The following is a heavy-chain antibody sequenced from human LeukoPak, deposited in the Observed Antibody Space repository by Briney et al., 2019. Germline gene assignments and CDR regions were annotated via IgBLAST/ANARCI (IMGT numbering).Heavy chain of an antibody. V-gene: IGHV3-23*01. J-gene: IGHJ4*02. Sequence: PGGSLRLSCAASGFTFSSYAMSWVRQAPGKGLEWVSTLSGSGVNTYYADSVKGRFTISRDNSKNTLYLQMNSLRAEDTAVYYCAKDYFSGNWGQGTLVTVPS. CDR1: GFTFSSYA. D-gene: IGHD3-10*01. CDR3: AKDYFSGN. CDR2: LSGSGVNT.